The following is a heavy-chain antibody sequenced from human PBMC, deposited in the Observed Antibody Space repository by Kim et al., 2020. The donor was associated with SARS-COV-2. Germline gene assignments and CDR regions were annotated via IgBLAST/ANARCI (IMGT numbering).Heavy chain of an antibody. D-gene: IGHD3-16*01. Sequence: GGSLRLSCAASGFTFSDYYMSWIRQAPGKGLEWVSYINSNGIYTNYADSVKGRFTISRDNAKNSLYLQMNSLRAEDTAVYYCARAKKGAHAFDIWGQGT. V-gene: IGHV3-11*06. CDR3: ARAKKGAHAFDI. CDR1: GFTFSDYY. J-gene: IGHJ3*02. CDR2: INSNGIYT.